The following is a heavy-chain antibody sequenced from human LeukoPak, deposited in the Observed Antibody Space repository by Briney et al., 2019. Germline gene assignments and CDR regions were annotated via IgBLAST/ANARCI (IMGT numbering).Heavy chain of an antibody. CDR2: ISHDGSSE. CDR1: GFTFSNYA. D-gene: IGHD5-12*01. CDR3: ASRVEWLSSFDY. Sequence: PGRSLRLSCAASGFTFSNYAMHWVRQAPGKGLEWVALISHDGSSEYYGDYLKGRFTISRDNSRNTFYLQMNSLRAEDTAVYYCASRVEWLSSFDYWGQGTLVTVLS. J-gene: IGHJ4*02. V-gene: IGHV3-30*03.